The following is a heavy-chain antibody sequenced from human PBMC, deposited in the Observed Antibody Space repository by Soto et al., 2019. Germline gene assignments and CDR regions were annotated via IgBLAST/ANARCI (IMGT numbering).Heavy chain of an antibody. V-gene: IGHV3-48*03. D-gene: IGHD6-19*01. CDR1: GFTFSTYE. CDR3: ARGYASGWNYDYAMDV. J-gene: IGHJ6*02. CDR2: ISSGGATI. Sequence: EVQLVESGGGLVQPGGSLRLSCAASGFTFSTYEMNWVRQAPGKGLEWISYISSGGATIYYADSVKGRFTISRDNAKNSVYLQMSSLRGEDTATYYCARGYASGWNYDYAMDVWGQGTTVTVSS.